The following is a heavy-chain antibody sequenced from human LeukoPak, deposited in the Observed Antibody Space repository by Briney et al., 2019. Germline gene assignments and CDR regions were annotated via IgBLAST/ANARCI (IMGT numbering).Heavy chain of an antibody. CDR1: GGSFSNYY. CDR3: ARQNGYNSGYYYYYMDV. V-gene: IGHV4-34*01. Sequence: SETLSLTCAVYGGSFSNYYWNWIRQSPGKGMEWIGEINHSGRSSYNPSLKTRVTISVDTSKNQFSLKLTSVTAADTAVYYCARQNGYNSGYYYYYMDVWGKGTTVTVSS. D-gene: IGHD5-24*01. J-gene: IGHJ6*03. CDR2: INHSGRS.